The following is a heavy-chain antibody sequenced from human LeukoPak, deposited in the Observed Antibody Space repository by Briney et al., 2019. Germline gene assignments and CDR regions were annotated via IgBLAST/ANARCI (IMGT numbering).Heavy chain of an antibody. J-gene: IGHJ4*02. CDR2: VSAGSTGI. CDR1: GFNFGIYS. Sequence: GGSPRLSCAGSGFNFGIYSMDWVRQAPGEGLEWVAYVSAGSTGIFYAASVKGRFSISRDNAQKSLYLQMNSLRAEGTAIYYCVREKGGFGFVLWGRGTLVTVSS. V-gene: IGHV3-48*04. D-gene: IGHD3-16*01. CDR3: VREKGGFGFVL.